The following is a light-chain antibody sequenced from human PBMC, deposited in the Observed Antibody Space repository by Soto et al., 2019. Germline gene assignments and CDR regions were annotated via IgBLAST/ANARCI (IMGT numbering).Light chain of an antibody. CDR2: DAS. Sequence: ETVLTPSPGTLSLSPGEGGTLSCRASQSVSGSYLAWYQQIPGQAPRLLIYDASSRATGIPDRFSGSGSGTDFTLTISRLEPEDFAVYYCQQYGSSPRTFGQGTKVDIK. CDR3: QQYGSSPRT. J-gene: IGKJ1*01. V-gene: IGKV3-20*01. CDR1: QSVSGSY.